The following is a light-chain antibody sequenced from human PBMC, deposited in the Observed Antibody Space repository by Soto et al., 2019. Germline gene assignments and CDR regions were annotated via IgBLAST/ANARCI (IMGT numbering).Light chain of an antibody. Sequence: EIVMTQSPATLSVSPGERATLSCRASQSVSTNLAWYQQKPGQAPRLLIYAASGRATGIPARFSGSGSGTEFTLNISSVQSEDFAVYYCQQYDGRPPNLSFGVGTKVEIK. CDR3: QQYDGRPPNLS. J-gene: IGKJ4*01. V-gene: IGKV3-15*01. CDR1: QSVSTN. CDR2: AAS.